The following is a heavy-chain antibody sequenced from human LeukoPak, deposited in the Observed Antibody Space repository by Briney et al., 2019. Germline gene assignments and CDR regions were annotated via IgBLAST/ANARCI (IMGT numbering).Heavy chain of an antibody. V-gene: IGHV4-34*01. CDR2: INHSGST. J-gene: IGHJ4*02. CDR3: ARVGAIRRRFDY. D-gene: IGHD1-26*01. CDR1: GGSFSGYY. Sequence: PSETLSLTCAVYGGSFSGYYWSWIRQPPGKGLEWIGEINHSGSTNYNPSLKSRVTISVDTSKNQFSLKLSSVTAADTAVYYCARVGAIRRRFDYWGQGTLVTVPS.